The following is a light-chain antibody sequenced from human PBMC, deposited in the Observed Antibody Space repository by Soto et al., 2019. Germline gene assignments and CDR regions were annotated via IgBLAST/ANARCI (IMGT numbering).Light chain of an antibody. V-gene: IGKV3-15*01. CDR2: GAS. Sequence: EIVMTQSPATLSVSPGERATLSCRASQSVSSNLAWYQQKPGQAPSLLIYGASTRATGIPARFSGSGSGTEFTLTISSLQSEDFAVYDCQQYNDWWTFGQGTKVDIK. J-gene: IGKJ1*01. CDR3: QQYNDWWT. CDR1: QSVSSN.